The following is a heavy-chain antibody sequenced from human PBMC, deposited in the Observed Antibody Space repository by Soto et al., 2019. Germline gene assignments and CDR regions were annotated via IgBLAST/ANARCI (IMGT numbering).Heavy chain of an antibody. V-gene: IGHV3-11*01. CDR2: ISFSGSTI. CDR3: ARLGQFDY. D-gene: IGHD7-27*01. J-gene: IGHJ4*02. CDR1: GFRFRYDW. Sequence: GGSLILSSAASGFRFRYDWMHWVRQAPGKGLEWVSYISFSGSTIYYADSVKGRFTVSRDNARDSLYLQMNSLRAEDTAVYYCARLGQFDYWGQGTLVTVSS.